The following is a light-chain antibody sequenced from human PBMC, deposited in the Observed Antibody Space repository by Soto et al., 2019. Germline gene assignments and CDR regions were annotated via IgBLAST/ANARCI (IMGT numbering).Light chain of an antibody. J-gene: IGKJ1*01. CDR1: QSVATN. Sequence: LVITQSPATLSVSPGERGTLGCRASQSVATNLAWYQQKPGQPPRLLIYGASTRDTGIPARFSGSGSGTEFTLTISSLQSVDFAVYSCQQCNSWPRTFGQGTKVDIK. V-gene: IGKV3-15*01. CDR2: GAS. CDR3: QQCNSWPRT.